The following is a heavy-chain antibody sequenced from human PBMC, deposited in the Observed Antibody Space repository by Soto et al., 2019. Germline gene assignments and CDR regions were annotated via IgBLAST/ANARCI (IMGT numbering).Heavy chain of an antibody. CDR3: VKDRYVDY. J-gene: IGHJ4*02. V-gene: IGHV3-64D*06. CDR2: ISSNGVST. CDR1: GFTLSTYA. Sequence: PGGSLRLSCSVSGFTLSTYAMRWVRQAPGKGLEYAASISSNGVSTYYADSVKGRFTISRDNSKNMLYLQMSSLRAEDTAVYYCVKDRYVDYWGQGTLVTVSS.